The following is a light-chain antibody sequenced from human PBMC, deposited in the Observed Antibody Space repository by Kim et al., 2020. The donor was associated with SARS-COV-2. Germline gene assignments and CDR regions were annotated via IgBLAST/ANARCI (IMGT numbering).Light chain of an antibody. CDR3: AAWDDSLSGPGV. Sequence: QRVIISCSGGSSNIGSNYVYWYQQLPGTAPKLLIYRNNQRPSGVPDRFSGSKSGTSASLAISGLRSEDEADDYCAAWDDSLSGPGVFGGGTQLTVL. J-gene: IGLJ3*02. CDR1: SSNIGSNY. CDR2: RNN. V-gene: IGLV1-47*01.